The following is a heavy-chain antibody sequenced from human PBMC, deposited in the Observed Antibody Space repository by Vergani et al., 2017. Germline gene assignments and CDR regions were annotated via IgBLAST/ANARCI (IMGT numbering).Heavy chain of an antibody. Sequence: QVQLVESGEGVVQPGGSLRLSCAASGFTFSSYGMHWVRKAPGKGLEWVAFIRYDGSNKYYADSVKGRFTISRDNSKNTLYLQMNSLRAEDTAVYYCAKDAFFALVRGVYFDYWGQGTLVTVSS. CDR3: AKDAFFALVRGVYFDY. CDR1: GFTFSSYG. J-gene: IGHJ4*02. D-gene: IGHD3-10*01. V-gene: IGHV3-30*02. CDR2: IRYDGSNK.